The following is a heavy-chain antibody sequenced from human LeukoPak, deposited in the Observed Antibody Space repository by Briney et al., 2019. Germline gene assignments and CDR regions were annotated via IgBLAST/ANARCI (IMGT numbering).Heavy chain of an antibody. Sequence: PGGSLRLSWAASGFTFSSYEMNWVRQAPGKGLEWVSYISSSGSTIYYADSVKGRFTISRDNAKNSLYLQMNSLRAEDTAVYYCARSSIRFGELFDYWGQGTLVTVSS. CDR1: GFTFSSYE. V-gene: IGHV3-48*03. CDR2: ISSSGSTI. D-gene: IGHD3-10*01. J-gene: IGHJ4*02. CDR3: ARSSIRFGELFDY.